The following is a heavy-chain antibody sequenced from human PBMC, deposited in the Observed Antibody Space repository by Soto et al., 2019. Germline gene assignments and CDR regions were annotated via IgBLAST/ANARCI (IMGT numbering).Heavy chain of an antibody. Sequence: ASVKVSCKASGGTFSSYAISWVRQATGQGLEWMGWMNPNSGNTGYAQKFQGRVTMTRNTSISTAYMELSSLRSEDTAVYYCARERTVDGNDYWGQGTLVTVSS. D-gene: IGHD6-19*01. V-gene: IGHV1-8*02. CDR3: ARERTVDGNDY. J-gene: IGHJ4*02. CDR2: MNPNSGNT. CDR1: GGTFSSYA.